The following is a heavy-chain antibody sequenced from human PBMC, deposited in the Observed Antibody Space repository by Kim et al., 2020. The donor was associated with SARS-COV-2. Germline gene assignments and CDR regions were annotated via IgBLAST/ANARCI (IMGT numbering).Heavy chain of an antibody. D-gene: IGHD3-10*01. Sequence: VKGRFTISRDDSKNTLYLQMNSLKTEDTAVYYCTTEHNYYYGSGSFPFDYWGQGTLVTVSS. CDR3: TTEHNYYYGSGSFPFDY. J-gene: IGHJ4*02. V-gene: IGHV3-15*01.